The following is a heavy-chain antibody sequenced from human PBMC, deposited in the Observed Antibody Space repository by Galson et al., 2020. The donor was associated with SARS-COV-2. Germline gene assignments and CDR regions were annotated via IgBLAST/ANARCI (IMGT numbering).Heavy chain of an antibody. V-gene: IGHV3-49*03. J-gene: IGHJ3*02. CDR1: GFTFGDYA. Sequence: GGSLRLSCTASGFTFGDYAMSWFRQAPGKGLEWVGFIRSKAYGGTTEYAASVKGRFTISRADSKSIAYLQMNSLKTKDTAVYYCNRDYGSGSYYYDWWFEGSAFDIWGKGTMVTVSS. CDR2: IRSKAYGGTT. CDR3: NRDYGSGSYYYDWWFEGSAFDI. D-gene: IGHD3-10*01.